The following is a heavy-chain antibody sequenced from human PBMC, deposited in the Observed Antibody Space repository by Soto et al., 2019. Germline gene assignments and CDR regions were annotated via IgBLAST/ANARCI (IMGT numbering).Heavy chain of an antibody. CDR3: ASRPRNGYNT. Sequence: QVQLVQSGAELKKPGSSVKVSCKSSGGTFSNYAITWVRQAPGQGHEWMGGIIPIFGTSNYAQKFQGRVTFTADESITTTYMELSSLKSEDTAVYYCASRPRNGYNTWGQGTLVTVSS. CDR1: GGTFSNYA. CDR2: IIPIFGTS. J-gene: IGHJ5*02. D-gene: IGHD5-12*01. V-gene: IGHV1-69*01.